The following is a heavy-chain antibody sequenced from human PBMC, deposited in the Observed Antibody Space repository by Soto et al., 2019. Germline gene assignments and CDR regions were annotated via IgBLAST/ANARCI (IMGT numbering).Heavy chain of an antibody. V-gene: IGHV1-69*13. CDR2: IIPIFGTA. D-gene: IGHD6-6*01. CDR3: ARGSIAARPDKSDYYYYGMDV. CDR1: GGTFSSYA. Sequence: SVKVSCKASGGTFSSYAISWVRQAPGQGLEWMGGIIPIFGTANYAQKFQGRVTITADESTSTAYMELSSLRSEDTAVYYCARGSIAARPDKSDYYYYGMDVWGQGTTVTVYS. J-gene: IGHJ6*02.